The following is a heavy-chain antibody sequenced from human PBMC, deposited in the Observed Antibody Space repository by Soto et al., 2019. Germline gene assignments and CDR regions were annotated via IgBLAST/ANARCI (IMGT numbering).Heavy chain of an antibody. D-gene: IGHD3-9*01. CDR3: AKFDYDILTGYKGYMDV. CDR1: GFTFSSYA. J-gene: IGHJ6*03. Sequence: GGSLRLSCAASGFTFSSYAMSWVRQAPGKGLEWVSAISGSGGSTYYADSVKGRFTISRDNSKNTLYLQMNSLRAEDTAVYYCAKFDYDILTGYKGYMDVWGKGTTVTV. CDR2: ISGSGGST. V-gene: IGHV3-23*01.